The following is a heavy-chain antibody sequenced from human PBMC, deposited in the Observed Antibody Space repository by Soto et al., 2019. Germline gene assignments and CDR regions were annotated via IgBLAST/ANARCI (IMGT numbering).Heavy chain of an antibody. D-gene: IGHD3-22*01. CDR3: ARDRYYDSSGYHPYYFDY. J-gene: IGHJ4*02. V-gene: IGHV3-30-3*01. CDR1: GFTFSSYA. CDR2: ISYDGSNK. Sequence: LRLSCAASGFTFSSYAMHWVRQAPGKGLEWVAVISYDGSNKYYADSVKGRFTISRDNSKNTLYLQMNSLRAEDTAVYYCARDRYYDSSGYHPYYFDYWGQGTLVTVSS.